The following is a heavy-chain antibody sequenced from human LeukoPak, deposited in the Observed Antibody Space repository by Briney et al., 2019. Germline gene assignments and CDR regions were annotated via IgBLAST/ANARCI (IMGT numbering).Heavy chain of an antibody. V-gene: IGHV3-23*01. CDR2: TSGSGGST. CDR3: AKGSSLRSVVAEFDY. Sequence: PGGPLNLSGPASEFTFGTNAMTWSGQPPGRGLAWSQVTSGSGGSTYYADSVRGRFTISRDNSRNTLYLQMNSLRVEDTAVYYCAKGSSLRSVVAEFDYWGQGTLVTVSS. J-gene: IGHJ4*02. D-gene: IGHD4-17*01. CDR1: EFTFGTNA.